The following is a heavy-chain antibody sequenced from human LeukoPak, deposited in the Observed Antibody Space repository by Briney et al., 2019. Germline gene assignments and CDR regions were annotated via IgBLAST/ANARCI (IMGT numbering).Heavy chain of an antibody. CDR1: GFTFSNAW. V-gene: IGHV3-15*01. CDR2: IKSKTDGGTK. CDR3: TTAGIAVAGYFDY. Sequence: GGSLRLSCAASGFTFSNAWMNWVRQTPGKGLEWVGRIKSKTDGGTKDYAVPVKGRFTISRDDSKNTLYLQMNSLKTEDTAVYYCTTAGIAVAGYFDYWGQGTLVTVSS. J-gene: IGHJ4*02. D-gene: IGHD6-19*01.